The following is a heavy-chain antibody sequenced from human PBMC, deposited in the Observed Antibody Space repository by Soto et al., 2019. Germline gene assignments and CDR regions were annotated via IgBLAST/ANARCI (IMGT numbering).Heavy chain of an antibody. J-gene: IGHJ4*02. CDR1: GFTFSSYS. CDR2: ISSSSSTI. D-gene: IGHD6-6*01. V-gene: IGHV3-48*02. CDR3: ARDLVNIAARPWDEYNDY. Sequence: GGSLRLSCAASGFTFSSYSMNWVRQAPGKGLEWVSYISSSSSTIYYADSVKGRFTISRDNAKNSLYLQMNSLRDEDTAVYYCARDLVNIAARPWDEYNDYWGQGTLVTVSS.